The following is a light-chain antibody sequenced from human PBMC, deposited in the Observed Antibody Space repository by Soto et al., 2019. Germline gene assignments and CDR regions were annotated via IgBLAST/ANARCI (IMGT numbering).Light chain of an antibody. CDR1: SSDVGGYNY. Sequence: QSALTQPRSVSGSPGQSVTISCTGTSSDVGGYNYVSWYQQHPGKAPKVMIYDVTKRPSGVPDRFSGSKSGNTASLTISGLQAEDEADYYCCSYGGRHTLGVFGTGTQLTVL. J-gene: IGLJ1*01. CDR3: CSYGGRHTLGV. V-gene: IGLV2-11*01. CDR2: DVT.